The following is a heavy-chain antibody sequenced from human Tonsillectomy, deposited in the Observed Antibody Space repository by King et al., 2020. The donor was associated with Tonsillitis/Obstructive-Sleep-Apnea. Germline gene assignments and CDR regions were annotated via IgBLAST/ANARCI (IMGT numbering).Heavy chain of an antibody. D-gene: IGHD3-10*01. CDR1: GFTFSSFA. V-gene: IGHV3-23*04. CDR2: ISGSGGST. CDR3: AKAQDYFGSGSYYALHI. Sequence: VQLVESGGGLVQPGGSLRLSCAASGFTFSSFAMNWVRPAPGKGLEWVSGISGSGGSTYNAGSVEGRITMSRDNSQNTLHLQMNSLRAEDTAVYYCAKAQDYFGSGSYYALHIWGQGTMVTVSS. J-gene: IGHJ3*02.